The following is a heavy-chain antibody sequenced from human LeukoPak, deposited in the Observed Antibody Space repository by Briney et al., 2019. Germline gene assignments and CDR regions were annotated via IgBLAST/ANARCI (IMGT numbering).Heavy chain of an antibody. CDR3: ARGLISGLLFGYFDY. Sequence: SVKVSCKASGGTFISYAISWVRQAPGQGLEWLGGIIPIFGTANYAQKFQGRVTVTADESTSTAYMELSSLRSEDTAVYYCARGLISGLLFGYFDYWGQGTLVTVSS. V-gene: IGHV1-69*13. CDR2: IIPIFGTA. J-gene: IGHJ4*02. CDR1: GGTFISYA. D-gene: IGHD2-2*01.